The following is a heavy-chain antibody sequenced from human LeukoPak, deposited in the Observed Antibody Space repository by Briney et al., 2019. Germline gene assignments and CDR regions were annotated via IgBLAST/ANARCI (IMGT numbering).Heavy chain of an antibody. Sequence: PGGSLRPSCAASGFTFSSYWMSWVRQAPGKGLERVANIKQDGSEKYYVDSVKGRFTISRDNAKNSLYLQMNSLRAEDTAVYYCARTSHFNLVVVAEDYWGQGTLVTVSS. V-gene: IGHV3-7*01. CDR1: GFTFSSYW. CDR2: IKQDGSEK. J-gene: IGHJ4*02. D-gene: IGHD2-15*01. CDR3: ARTSHFNLVVVAEDY.